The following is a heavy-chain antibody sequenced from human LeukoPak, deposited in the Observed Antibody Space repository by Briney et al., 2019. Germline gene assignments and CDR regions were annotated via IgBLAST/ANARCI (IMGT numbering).Heavy chain of an antibody. Sequence: SETLSLTCAVSDDSFSSHYWTWIRQPPGKGLEWIGYISYIGSTNYNPPLKSRVTISIDTSKNQFSLKLSSVTAADTAVYYCARDLVTVTKGFDIWGQGTMVSVSS. V-gene: IGHV4-59*11. CDR3: ARDLVTVTKGFDI. J-gene: IGHJ3*02. CDR2: ISYIGST. D-gene: IGHD4-17*01. CDR1: DDSFSSHY.